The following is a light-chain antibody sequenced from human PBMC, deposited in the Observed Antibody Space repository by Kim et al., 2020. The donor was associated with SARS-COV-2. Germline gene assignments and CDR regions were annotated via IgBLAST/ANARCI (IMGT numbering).Light chain of an antibody. CDR3: QQYNSYSYT. CDR2: DAS. CDR1: HSITRW. V-gene: IGKV1-5*01. Sequence: SASVGESVPITGRASHSITRWLALYQQKPGKAPTLLIYDASNLKRGVPSRFSGSGSGTEFTLTISSLQPDDFATYYCQQYNSYSYTFGQGTKLEI. J-gene: IGKJ2*01.